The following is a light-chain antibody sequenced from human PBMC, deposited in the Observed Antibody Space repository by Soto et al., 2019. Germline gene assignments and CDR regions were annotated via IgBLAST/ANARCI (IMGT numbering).Light chain of an antibody. Sequence: QSALTQPASVSGSPGQSITISCTGTSSDVGGYNYVSWYQQHPGNAPKLIIYEVSYRPSGISNRFSGSKSGNTASLTISGLQAEDEADYYCSSYTSSTSLVFGGGTKVTVL. CDR2: EVS. CDR1: SSDVGGYNY. V-gene: IGLV2-14*01. CDR3: SSYTSSTSLV. J-gene: IGLJ2*01.